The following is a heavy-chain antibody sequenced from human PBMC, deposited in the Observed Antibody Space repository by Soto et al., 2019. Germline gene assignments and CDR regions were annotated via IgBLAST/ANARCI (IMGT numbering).Heavy chain of an antibody. CDR1: GFTFGDYA. Sequence: GGSLRLSCTASGFTFGDYAMSWFRQAPGKGLEWVGFIRSKAYGGTTEYAASVKGRFTISRDDSKSIAYLQMNSLKTEDTAVYYCTRVGITMVRGVIITPAPIDYWGQGTLVTVSS. CDR3: TRVGITMVRGVIITPAPIDY. J-gene: IGHJ4*02. V-gene: IGHV3-49*03. D-gene: IGHD3-10*01. CDR2: IRSKAYGGTT.